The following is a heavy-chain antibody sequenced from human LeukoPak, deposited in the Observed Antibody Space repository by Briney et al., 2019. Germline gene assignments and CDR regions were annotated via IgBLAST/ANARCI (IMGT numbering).Heavy chain of an antibody. CDR1: GFTFSSYS. J-gene: IGHJ3*02. CDR3: ARDTGSGYCSGGRCRGAFDI. V-gene: IGHV3-48*01. D-gene: IGHD2-15*01. CDR2: ISSSSNTI. Sequence: GGSLRLSCAASGFTFSSYSMNWVRQAPGKGLEWISYISSSSNTIYYADSVKGRFTISRDSPRNTLYLQMNSLRVEDTAVYYCARDTGSGYCSGGRCRGAFDIWGQGTMVTVSS.